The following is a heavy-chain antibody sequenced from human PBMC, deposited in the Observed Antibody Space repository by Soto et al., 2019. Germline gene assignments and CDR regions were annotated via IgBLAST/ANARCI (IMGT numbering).Heavy chain of an antibody. CDR3: AKDIPIAAAGFNYYYYGMDV. J-gene: IGHJ6*02. CDR2: ISYDGSNK. CDR1: GFTFSSYG. V-gene: IGHV3-30*18. D-gene: IGHD6-13*01. Sequence: QVLLVESGGGVVQPGRSLRLSCAASGFTFSSYGMHWVRQAPGKGLEWVAVISYDGSNKYYEDSVKGRFTISRDNSKNTLYLQMNSLRAEDTAVYYCAKDIPIAAAGFNYYYYGMDVWGQGTTVTVSS.